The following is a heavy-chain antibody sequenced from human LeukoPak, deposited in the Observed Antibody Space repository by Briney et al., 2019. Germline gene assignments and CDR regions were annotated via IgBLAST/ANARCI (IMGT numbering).Heavy chain of an antibody. D-gene: IGHD2-2*01. CDR2: INPNSGGT. CDR1: GYTFTGYY. CDR3: ARGGTCSSTSCYGDFFDY. J-gene: IGHJ4*02. V-gene: IGHV1-2*02. Sequence: ASVKVSCKASGYTFTGYYMHWVRQAPGQGLEWMGWINPNSGGTNYAQKFQGRVTMTRDTSISTAYTELSRLRSDDTAVYYCARGGTCSSTSCYGDFFDYWGQGTLVTVSS.